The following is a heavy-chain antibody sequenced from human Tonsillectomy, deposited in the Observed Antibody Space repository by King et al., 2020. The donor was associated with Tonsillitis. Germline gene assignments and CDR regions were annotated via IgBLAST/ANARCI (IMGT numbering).Heavy chain of an antibody. J-gene: IGHJ3*02. CDR3: ARGKAGAPDVFDI. D-gene: IGHD4/OR15-4a*01. CDR2: IKNEGSST. V-gene: IGHV3-74*01. CDR1: GFTFSSYW. Sequence: VQLVESGGGLVQPGGSLRLSCAASGFTFSSYWMHWVRQAPGKGLVWVSRIKNEGSSTSYADSVKGRFTISRDSAKNTLYLQMNSLRAEDTATYYCARGKAGAPDVFDIWGQGTMVTVSS.